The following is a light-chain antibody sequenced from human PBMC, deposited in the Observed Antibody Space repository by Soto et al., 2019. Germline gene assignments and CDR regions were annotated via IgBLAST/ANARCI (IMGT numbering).Light chain of an antibody. Sequence: EIVLTQSPGTLSLSPGERATLSCRASQSVSSSYLAWYQQKPGQAPRLLIYGASSRATGIPDRFSGSGSGTDFTLTISRLEPEDFAVHYFQQGDGSPRLTWGGGTKLEIK. CDR3: QQGDGSPRLT. J-gene: IGKJ4*01. CDR2: GAS. V-gene: IGKV3-20*01. CDR1: QSVSSSY.